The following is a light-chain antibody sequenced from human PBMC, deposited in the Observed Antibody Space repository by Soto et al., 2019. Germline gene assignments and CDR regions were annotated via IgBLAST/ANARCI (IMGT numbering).Light chain of an antibody. Sequence: AIRMTQSPSSFSASTGDRVTITCRASQGISSYLAWYQQKPGKAHKLLIYKAYTLKSGVPPRFSGSGSGTEFTLTIRSLQPEDFARYYCKKLNTYPLTFGQGTRLEIK. CDR3: KKLNTYPLT. CDR2: KAY. CDR1: QGISSY. J-gene: IGKJ5*01. V-gene: IGKV1-8*01.